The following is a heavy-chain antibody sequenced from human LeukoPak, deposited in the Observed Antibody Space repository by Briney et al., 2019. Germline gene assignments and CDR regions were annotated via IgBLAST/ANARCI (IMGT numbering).Heavy chain of an antibody. V-gene: IGHV4-59*01. Sequence: SETLSLTCTVSGGSISSYYWSWIRQPPGKGLEWIGYIYYSGSTNYNPSLKSRVTISVDTSKNQFSLKLSSVTAADTAVYYCARASLRYSLGYYYYYYYGMDVWGQGTTVTVSS. J-gene: IGHJ6*02. CDR1: GGSISSYY. CDR2: IYYSGST. D-gene: IGHD6-13*01. CDR3: ARASLRYSLGYYYYYYYGMDV.